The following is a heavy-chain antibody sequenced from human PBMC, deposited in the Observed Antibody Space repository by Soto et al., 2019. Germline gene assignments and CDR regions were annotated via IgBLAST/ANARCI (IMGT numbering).Heavy chain of an antibody. D-gene: IGHD3-22*01. Sequence: ASVKVSCKASGYTFTSYYMHWVRQAPGQGLEWMGIINPSGGSTSYAQKFQGRVTMTRDTSTSTVYMELSSLRSEDTAVYYCALQGGYYYDSSGYYFGFDPWGQGTLVTVSS. CDR1: GYTFTSYY. J-gene: IGHJ5*02. CDR3: ALQGGYYYDSSGYYFGFDP. CDR2: INPSGGST. V-gene: IGHV1-46*01.